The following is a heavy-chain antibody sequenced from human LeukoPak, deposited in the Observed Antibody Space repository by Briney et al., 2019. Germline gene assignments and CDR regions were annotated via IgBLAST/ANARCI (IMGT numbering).Heavy chain of an antibody. Sequence: SQTLSLTCTVSGGSISSGSYYWSWIRQPAGKGLEWIGRIYTSGSTNYNPSLKSRVTMSVDTSKNQFSLKLSSVTAADTAVYYCARVEITFGGVIAGGYFQHWGQGTLVTVSS. D-gene: IGHD3-16*02. CDR3: ARVEITFGGVIAGGYFQH. J-gene: IGHJ1*01. CDR1: GGSISSGSYY. CDR2: IYTSGST. V-gene: IGHV4-61*02.